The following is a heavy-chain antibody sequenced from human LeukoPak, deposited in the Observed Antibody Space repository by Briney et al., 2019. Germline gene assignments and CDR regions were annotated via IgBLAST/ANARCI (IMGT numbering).Heavy chain of an antibody. CDR1: GFTFSDYY. CDR2: ISSTGGTI. Sequence: GGSLRLSCAASGFTFSDYYMNWIRQAPGKGLEWVSYISSTGGTIYYADSVKGRSTISRDNAKNSLYLQMNSLRAEDTAVYYCARKRGYTYGYDFWGQGTLVTVSS. J-gene: IGHJ4*02. CDR3: ARKRGYTYGYDF. V-gene: IGHV3-11*01. D-gene: IGHD5-18*01.